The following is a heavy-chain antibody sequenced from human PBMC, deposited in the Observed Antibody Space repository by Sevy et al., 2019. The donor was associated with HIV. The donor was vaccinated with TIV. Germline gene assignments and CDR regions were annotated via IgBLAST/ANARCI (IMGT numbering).Heavy chain of an antibody. V-gene: IGHV3-23*01. CDR1: GFTFSNYA. J-gene: IGHJ4*02. Sequence: GGSLRLSCAASGFTFSNYAMSWVRQAPGKGLEWVSTFSFGCGKINYADSVKGRFTISRDNSKNTLYLEMNSLRAEDTALYYCAREGCSKPHDYSGQGTLVTVSS. CDR2: FSFGCGKI. D-gene: IGHD2-2*01. CDR3: AREGCSKPHDY.